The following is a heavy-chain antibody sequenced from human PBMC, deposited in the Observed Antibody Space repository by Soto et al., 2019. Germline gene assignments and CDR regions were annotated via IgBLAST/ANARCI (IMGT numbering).Heavy chain of an antibody. Sequence: PSATLSLTCTVSGGSISSYYWSWIRQPPGKGLEWIGYIYYSGSTNYNPSLKSRVTISVDTSKNQFSLKLSSVTAADTAVYYCARGGKRATIIDYWGQGTLVTVSS. D-gene: IGHD3-16*01. CDR1: GGSISSYY. CDR2: IYYSGST. CDR3: ARGGKRATIIDY. V-gene: IGHV4-59*01. J-gene: IGHJ4*02.